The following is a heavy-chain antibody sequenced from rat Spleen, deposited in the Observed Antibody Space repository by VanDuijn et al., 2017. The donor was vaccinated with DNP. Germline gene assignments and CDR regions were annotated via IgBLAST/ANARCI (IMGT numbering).Heavy chain of an antibody. D-gene: IGHD1-11*01. V-gene: IGHV5-7*01. CDR1: GFTFSDYN. Sequence: EVQLVESGGGLVQPGRSLKLSCVASGFTFSDYNMAWVRQAPKKGLEWVATISYDGSRTYYRDSVRGRFTISRDDAKTTLYLQMDSLGSEDTATYYCARGRWFAYWGQGTLVTVSS. J-gene: IGHJ3*01. CDR3: ARGRWFAY. CDR2: ISYDGSRT.